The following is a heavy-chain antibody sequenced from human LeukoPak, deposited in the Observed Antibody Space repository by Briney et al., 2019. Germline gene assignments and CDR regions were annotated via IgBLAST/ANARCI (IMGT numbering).Heavy chain of an antibody. CDR2: INPNSGGT. D-gene: IGHD6-19*01. V-gene: IGHV1-2*02. CDR1: GYTFTGYY. Sequence: ASLKVSCKASGYTFTGYYMHWVRQASRQGRERMGWINPNSGGTNYAQKFQGRVTMTRDTSISTAYMELSRLRSDDTAVYYCARGGSSGWIYCFDYWGQGTLVTVSS. J-gene: IGHJ4*02. CDR3: ARGGSSGWIYCFDY.